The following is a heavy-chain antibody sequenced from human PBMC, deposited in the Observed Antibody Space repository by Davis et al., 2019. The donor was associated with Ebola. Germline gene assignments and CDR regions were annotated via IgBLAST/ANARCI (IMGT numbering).Heavy chain of an antibody. V-gene: IGHV4-59*08. CDR3: ARHAYSSSGGYNWFDP. J-gene: IGHJ5*02. D-gene: IGHD6-13*01. CDR2: IYDGGST. Sequence: MPSETLSLTCTVSGDSINSYYWNWIRQSPGNGLEWIGYIYDGGSTYYSPSLKSRVTISLGTSKNQFSLKLSSVTAADTAVYYCARHAYSSSGGYNWFDPWGQGTLVTVSS. CDR1: GDSINSYY.